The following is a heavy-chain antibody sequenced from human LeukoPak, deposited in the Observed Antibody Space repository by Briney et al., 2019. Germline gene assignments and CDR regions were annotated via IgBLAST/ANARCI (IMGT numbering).Heavy chain of an antibody. V-gene: IGHV4-38-2*01. Sequence: PSETLSLTCGVSGYSISGGYYWGWIRQSPGKRLEWIATIFHTGSIYHNPSLKSRVILSVDTSKNQFSLILTSVTAADTAVYYCVRMGVSYYYDSSTYYPVAFDVWGQGTMVTVSS. CDR2: IFHTGSI. CDR3: VRMGVSYYYDSSTYYPVAFDV. J-gene: IGHJ3*01. CDR1: GYSISGGYY. D-gene: IGHD3-22*01.